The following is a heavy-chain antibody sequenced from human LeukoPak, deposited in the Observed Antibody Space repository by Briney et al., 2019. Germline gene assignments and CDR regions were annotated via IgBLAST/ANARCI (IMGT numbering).Heavy chain of an antibody. CDR1: GFTFSSYG. J-gene: IGHJ6*02. D-gene: IGHD6-13*01. Sequence: GGSLRLSCAASGFTFSSYGMHWVRQAPGKGLEWVAFIRYDGSNKYYADSVKGRFTISRDNSKNTLYLQMNSLRAEGTAVYYCARDLLLAAAGGYGMDVWGQGTTVTVSS. CDR3: ARDLLLAAAGGYGMDV. V-gene: IGHV3-30*02. CDR2: IRYDGSNK.